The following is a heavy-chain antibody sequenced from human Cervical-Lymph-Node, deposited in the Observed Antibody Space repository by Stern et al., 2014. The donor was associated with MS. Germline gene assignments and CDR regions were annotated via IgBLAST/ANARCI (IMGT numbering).Heavy chain of an antibody. V-gene: IGHV4-59*01. J-gene: IGHJ4*02. Sequence: QVQLVQSGPGLVKPSESLSLTCTVSGGSITSYYCSWIRKSPGKGLEWIGYMHYSGSTAYNPSLKSRVTISVDSSKNQFSLRLSSATAADTAVYYCARGRMYHFDSWGQGTLVTVSS. D-gene: IGHD2-8*01. CDR1: GGSITSYY. CDR2: MHYSGST. CDR3: ARGRMYHFDS.